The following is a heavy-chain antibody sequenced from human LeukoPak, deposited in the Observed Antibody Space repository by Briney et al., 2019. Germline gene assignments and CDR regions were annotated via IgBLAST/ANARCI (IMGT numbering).Heavy chain of an antibody. CDR1: GGSFSGYY. CDR3: ARSGFWSGYYEGDAFDI. D-gene: IGHD3-3*01. CDR2: INHSGST. J-gene: IGHJ3*02. Sequence: SETLSLTCAVYGGSFSGYYWSWIRQPPGKGLEWIGEINHSGSTNYNPSLKSRVTISVDTSKNQFSLKLSSVTAADTAVYYCARSGFWSGYYEGDAFDIWGQGTMVTVSS. V-gene: IGHV4-34*01.